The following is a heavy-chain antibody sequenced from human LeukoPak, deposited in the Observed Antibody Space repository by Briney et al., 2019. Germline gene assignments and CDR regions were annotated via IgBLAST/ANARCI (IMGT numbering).Heavy chain of an antibody. J-gene: IGHJ4*02. CDR2: IIPILGIA. V-gene: IGHV1-69*04. D-gene: IGHD6-19*01. Sequence: SVKVSCKASGGTFSSYAIIWVRQAPGQGLEWMGRIIPILGIANYAQKLQGRVTMTTDTSTSTAYMELRSLRSDDTAVYYCAREQWRLYYFDYWGQGTLVTVSS. CDR3: AREQWRLYYFDY. CDR1: GGTFSSYA.